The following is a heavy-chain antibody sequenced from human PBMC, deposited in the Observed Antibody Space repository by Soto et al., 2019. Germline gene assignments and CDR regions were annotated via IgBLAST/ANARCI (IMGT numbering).Heavy chain of an antibody. J-gene: IGHJ5*02. CDR3: ARGRHCTSTSCFGFPSIWFDP. V-gene: IGHV1-2*02. CDR2: INPNSGGT. Sequence: ASVKVSCKASGYTFTGYYMHWVRRAPGQGLEWMGWINPNSGGTNYAQKFQGRVTMTRDTSISTAYMELSRLRSDDTAVYYCARGRHCTSTSCFGFPSIWFDPWGQGTLVTVSS. CDR1: GYTFTGYY. D-gene: IGHD2-2*01.